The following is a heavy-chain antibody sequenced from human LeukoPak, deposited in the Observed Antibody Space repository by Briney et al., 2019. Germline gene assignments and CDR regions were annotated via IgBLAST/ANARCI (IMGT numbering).Heavy chain of an antibody. V-gene: IGHV3-23*01. CDR2: IGTNEART. D-gene: IGHD2/OR15-2a*01. CDR3: AKDLDSTDLDDNAD. CDR1: GFTLCRYA. J-gene: IGHJ1*01. Sequence: GGSLRLSCVASGFTLCRYAMKWVRQTPGKRLEWVSLIGTNEARTHYADSVKGRFTISRDNSKNTLFLQMHSVRAEDTAVYYCAKDLDSTDLDDNADWGQGTLVTVSS.